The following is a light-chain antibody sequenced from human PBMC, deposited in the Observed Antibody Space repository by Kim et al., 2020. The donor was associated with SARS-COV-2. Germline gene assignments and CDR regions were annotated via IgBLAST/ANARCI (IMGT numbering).Light chain of an antibody. CDR3: QSSDSSDTIWV. V-gene: IGLV3-25*03. Sequence: PGQTARISCSGDAVTNQDAYGFQQKPGQAPVLVIYEDTERHSGIPERFSGSTSGTTVTLTISGGQAEDEADYYCQSSDSSDTIWVFGGGTQLTVL. J-gene: IGLJ3*02. CDR1: AVTNQD. CDR2: EDT.